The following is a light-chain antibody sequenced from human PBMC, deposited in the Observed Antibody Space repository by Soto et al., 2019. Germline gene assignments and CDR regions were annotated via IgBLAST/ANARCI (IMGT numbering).Light chain of an antibody. Sequence: EVVMTQSPATLSVSPGDRATLSCRASQSVADNLAWYQQKPGQAPRLLICGASTRATGIPARFSGSGSGTQFTLTISSLQSEDFALYYCQQSNNWPYTFGQGTKLEIK. V-gene: IGKV3-15*01. J-gene: IGKJ2*01. CDR1: QSVADN. CDR3: QQSNNWPYT. CDR2: GAS.